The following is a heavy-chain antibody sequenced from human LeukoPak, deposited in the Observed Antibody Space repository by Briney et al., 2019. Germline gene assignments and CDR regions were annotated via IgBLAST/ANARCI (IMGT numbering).Heavy chain of an antibody. CDR1: GGSISSSY. CDR2: IFYSGST. J-gene: IGHJ6*02. Sequence: SETLSLTCTVSGGSISSSYWSWCRKPPGKGLEWFGYIFYSGSTNYNPSLKSRVTISVDTSKNQFSLKLSSVTAADTAVYYCARAPDYGDYPPYYYGMDVWGQGTTVTVSS. D-gene: IGHD4-17*01. CDR3: ARAPDYGDYPPYYYGMDV. V-gene: IGHV4-59*01.